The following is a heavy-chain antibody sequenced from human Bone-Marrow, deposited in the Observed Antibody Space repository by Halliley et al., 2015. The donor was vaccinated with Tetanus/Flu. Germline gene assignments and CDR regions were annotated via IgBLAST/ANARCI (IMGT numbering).Heavy chain of an antibody. J-gene: IGHJ4*02. V-gene: IGHV3-23*01. CDR3: ARKVGPDSSHLAYDN. D-gene: IGHD3-22*01. Sequence: SPISPPGGPTYYADSVRGRFPISRDNSKNTVFLQMNNLRAEDTAVYYCARKVGPDSSHLAYDNWGQGTLVTVSS. CDR2: ISPPGGPT.